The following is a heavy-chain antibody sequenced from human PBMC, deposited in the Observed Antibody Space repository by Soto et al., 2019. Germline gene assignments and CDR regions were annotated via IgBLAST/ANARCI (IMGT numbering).Heavy chain of an antibody. CDR1: GFTFSSYG. D-gene: IGHD3-10*01. V-gene: IGHV3-33*01. Sequence: GGSLRLSCAASGFTFSSYGMHWVRQAPGKGLEWVAVIWYDGSNKYYADSVKGRFTISRDNSKNTLYLQMNSLRAEVTAVYYCARDLPYYYGSGSYYNVRLDYWGQGT. CDR3: ARDLPYYYGSGSYYNVRLDY. CDR2: IWYDGSNK. J-gene: IGHJ4*02.